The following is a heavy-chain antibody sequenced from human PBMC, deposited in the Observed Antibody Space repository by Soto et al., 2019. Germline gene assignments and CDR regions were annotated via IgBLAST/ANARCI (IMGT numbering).Heavy chain of an antibody. CDR2: ISSSSSYI. J-gene: IGHJ3*02. Sequence: GGSLRLSCGASGFTFSSYSMNWVRQAPGKGLEWVSSISSSSSYIYYADSVKGRFTISRDNAKNSLYLQMNSLRAEDTAVYYCARDPPGSSSDIWGQGTMVTVSS. CDR3: ARDPPGSSSDI. D-gene: IGHD6-6*01. V-gene: IGHV3-21*01. CDR1: GFTFSSYS.